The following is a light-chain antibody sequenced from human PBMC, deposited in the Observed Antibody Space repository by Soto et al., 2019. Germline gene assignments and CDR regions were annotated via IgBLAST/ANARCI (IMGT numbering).Light chain of an antibody. CDR3: QSYDSSLSGWV. J-gene: IGLJ3*02. CDR1: SSNIGAGYD. CDR2: GNS. Sequence: QSVLTQPPSVSGAPGQGVTISCTGSSSNIGAGYDVHWYQQLPGTAPKLLIYGNSNRPSGVPDRFSGSKSGTSASLAITGLQAEDEADYYCQSYDSSLSGWVFGGGTKPTVL. V-gene: IGLV1-40*01.